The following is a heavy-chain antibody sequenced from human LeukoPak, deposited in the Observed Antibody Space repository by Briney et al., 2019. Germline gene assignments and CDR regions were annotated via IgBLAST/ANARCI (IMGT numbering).Heavy chain of an antibody. D-gene: IGHD3-3*01. CDR1: GGSISSYY. Sequence: PSETLSLTCTVSGGSISSYYWSWIRQPAGKGLEWIGRIYTSGSTNYNPSLKSRVTMSVDTSKNQFSLKLSSVTAADTAVYYCARHLSGPYYDFWSGYYRYYYMDVWGKGTTVTVSS. J-gene: IGHJ6*03. CDR3: ARHLSGPYYDFWSGYYRYYYMDV. CDR2: IYTSGST. V-gene: IGHV4-4*07.